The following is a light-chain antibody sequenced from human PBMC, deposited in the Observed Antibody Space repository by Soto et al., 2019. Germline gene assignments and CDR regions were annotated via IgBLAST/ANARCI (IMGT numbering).Light chain of an antibody. CDR2: NAT. Sequence: DIQMTQSPSTLSASVGDRVTITCRASQSISSWLAWYQQKPGKAPKLLIYNATSLESGVQSRFSGSGSGTEFTLTLSSLQPDDFATYYCQQYNSYSRTFGQGTKLEIK. CDR1: QSISSW. J-gene: IGKJ2*01. CDR3: QQYNSYSRT. V-gene: IGKV1-5*03.